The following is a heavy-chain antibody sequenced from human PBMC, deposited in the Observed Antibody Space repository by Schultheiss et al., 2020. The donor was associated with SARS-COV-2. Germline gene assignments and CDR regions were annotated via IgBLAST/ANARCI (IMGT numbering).Heavy chain of an antibody. Sequence: GGSLRLSCAASGFTVSSNYMSWVRQAPGKGLEWVSAIGSAGDPYYPGSVKGRFTISRENAKNSLYLQMNSLRAEDTAVYYCARGHIVVVVAATPGVGWFDPWGQGTLVTVSS. V-gene: IGHV3-13*05. CDR3: ARGHIVVVVAATPGVGWFDP. CDR2: IGSAGDP. CDR1: GFTVSSNY. J-gene: IGHJ5*02. D-gene: IGHD2-15*01.